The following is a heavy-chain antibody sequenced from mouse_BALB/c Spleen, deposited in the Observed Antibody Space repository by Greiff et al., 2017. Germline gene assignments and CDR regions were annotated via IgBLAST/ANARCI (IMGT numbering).Heavy chain of an antibody. CDR3: ARDYYGSSGYFDY. Sequence: VQLQESGPCLVAPSQSLSITCTVSGFSLTSYGVHWVRQPPGKGLEWLGVIWAGGSTNYNSALMSRLSISKDNSKSQVFLKMNSLQTDDTAMYYCARDYYGSSGYFDYWGQGTTLTVSS. J-gene: IGHJ2*01. CDR1: GFSLTSYG. CDR2: IWAGGST. D-gene: IGHD1-1*01. V-gene: IGHV2-9*02.